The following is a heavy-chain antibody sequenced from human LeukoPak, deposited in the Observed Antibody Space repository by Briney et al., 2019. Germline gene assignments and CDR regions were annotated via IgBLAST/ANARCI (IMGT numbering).Heavy chain of an antibody. V-gene: IGHV4-61*02. CDR3: ARDLGGSSGWYGDAFDI. D-gene: IGHD6-19*01. CDR1: GGSISSGSYY. CDR2: IYTSGST. Sequence: SETLSLTCTVSGGSISSGSYYWSWIRQPAGKGLEWIGRIYTSGSTNYNPSLKSRVTISVDTSKNQFSLKLSSVTAADTAVYYCARDLGGSSGWYGDAFDIWGQGTMVTDSS. J-gene: IGHJ3*02.